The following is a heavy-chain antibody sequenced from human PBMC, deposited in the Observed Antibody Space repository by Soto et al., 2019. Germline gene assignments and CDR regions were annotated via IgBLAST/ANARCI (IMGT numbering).Heavy chain of an antibody. D-gene: IGHD3-16*01. J-gene: IGHJ4*02. CDR3: ASGLRLGHYY. Sequence: EVQLLESGGGLVQPGGSLRLSCAASGFTFSSYAMNWVRQAPGKGLEWVSGISGSGDSTYYADSVKGRFTISRDNSQNTVYLQMNSLRVEHTAVYYCASGLRLGHYYWGQGALVTVSS. V-gene: IGHV3-23*01. CDR1: GFTFSSYA. CDR2: ISGSGDST.